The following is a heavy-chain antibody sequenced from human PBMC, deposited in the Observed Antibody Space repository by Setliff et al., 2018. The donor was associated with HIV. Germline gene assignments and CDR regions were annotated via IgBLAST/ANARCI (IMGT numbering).Heavy chain of an antibody. CDR1: GLPFYNYW. CDR3: ATQTGFYNSHWYDY. CDR2: IKQDGSDM. Sequence: LSLSCVASGLPFYNYWMTWLRRAPGRGLEWVANIKQDGSDMHYIESVKGRFTIFRDNVKNSVFLQMNSLRAEDTGVYYCATQTGFYNSHWYDYWGQGTMVTVSS. V-gene: IGHV3-7*01. J-gene: IGHJ4*02. D-gene: IGHD6-13*01.